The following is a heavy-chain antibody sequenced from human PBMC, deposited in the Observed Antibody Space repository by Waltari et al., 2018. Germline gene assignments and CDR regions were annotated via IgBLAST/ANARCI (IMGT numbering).Heavy chain of an antibody. Sequence: QVQLQESGPGLVKPSETLSLTCTVSGGSISSYYWSWIRQPAGKGLEWIGRIYTSGSTNYTPALKSRVTMSVDTSKNQFSLTLSSVTAADTAVYYCASDLPVVSDAFDIWGQGTMVTVSS. J-gene: IGHJ3*02. D-gene: IGHD2-8*02. CDR2: IYTSGST. CDR3: ASDLPVVSDAFDI. V-gene: IGHV4-4*07. CDR1: GGSISSYY.